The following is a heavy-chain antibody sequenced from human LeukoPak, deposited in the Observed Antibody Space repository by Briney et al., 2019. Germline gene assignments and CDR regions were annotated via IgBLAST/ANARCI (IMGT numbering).Heavy chain of an antibody. V-gene: IGHV3-7*01. Sequence: PGGSLRLSCAASGLTFSSYWMSWVRQAPGKGLEWVANIKQDGSEKYYVDSVKGRFTISRDNAKNSLYLQMNSLRAEDTAVYYCARVPRGGETYWGQGTLVTVSS. CDR1: GLTFSSYW. J-gene: IGHJ4*02. D-gene: IGHD2-21*01. CDR2: IKQDGSEK. CDR3: ARVPRGGETY.